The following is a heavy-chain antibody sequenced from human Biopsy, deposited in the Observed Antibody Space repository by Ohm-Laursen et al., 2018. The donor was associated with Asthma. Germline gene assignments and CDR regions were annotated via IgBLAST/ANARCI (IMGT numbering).Heavy chain of an antibody. CDR2: IKKDGSEK. V-gene: IGHV3-7*01. CDR1: GFTFSSYW. Sequence: SLRLSCAASGFTFSSYWMSWVRQAPGKGLEWVANIKKDGSEKCYVDSVKGRFTISRDNAKNSLYLHMNSLRAEDTAVYYCARGGYCTSPTCPWGRYATDVWGQGTTVTVSS. D-gene: IGHD2-2*01. J-gene: IGHJ6*02. CDR3: ARGGYCTSPTCPWGRYATDV.